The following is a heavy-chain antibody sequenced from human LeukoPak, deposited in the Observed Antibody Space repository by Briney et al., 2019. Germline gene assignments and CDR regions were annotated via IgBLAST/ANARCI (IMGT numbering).Heavy chain of an antibody. J-gene: IGHJ4*02. V-gene: IGHV4-39*07. Sequence: PSETLSLTCTVSGDSIRSYYWGWIRQPPGKGLEWLGSIYYSGSTYYNPSLKSRVTISVDTSKNQFSLKLSSVTAADTAVYYCARVVWQQLAPFFDYWGQGTLVTVSS. CDR3: ARVVWQQLAPFFDY. CDR1: GDSIRSYY. CDR2: IYYSGST. D-gene: IGHD6-13*01.